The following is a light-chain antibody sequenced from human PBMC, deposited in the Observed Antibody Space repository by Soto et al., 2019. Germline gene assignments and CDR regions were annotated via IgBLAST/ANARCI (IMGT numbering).Light chain of an antibody. CDR3: QQFNSYPIT. Sequence: AIQLTQSPSSLSASGGDRVTITCRASQGISSALAWYQQKPGKAPKLLIYDAFSLESGVPSRFSGSGSGTDFTLTISGLRPEDFANSYCQQFNSYPITFGGGTKVEIK. V-gene: IGKV1-13*02. CDR2: DAF. CDR1: QGISSA. J-gene: IGKJ4*01.